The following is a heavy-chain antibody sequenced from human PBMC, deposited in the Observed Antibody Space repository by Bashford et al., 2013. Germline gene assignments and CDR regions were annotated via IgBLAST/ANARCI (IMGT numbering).Heavy chain of an antibody. CDR1: GGSISSGDYY. CDR2: IYYSGST. Sequence: SETLSLTCTVSGGSISSGDYYWSWIRQPPGKGLEWIGYIYYSGSTYYNPSLKSRVTISVDTSKNQFSLKLSSVTAADTAVYYCAEGGXRSLYFDYVGQGTLVTVSS. V-gene: IGHV4-30-4*01. CDR3: AEGGXRSLYFDY. J-gene: IGHJ4*02. D-gene: IGHD3-10*01.